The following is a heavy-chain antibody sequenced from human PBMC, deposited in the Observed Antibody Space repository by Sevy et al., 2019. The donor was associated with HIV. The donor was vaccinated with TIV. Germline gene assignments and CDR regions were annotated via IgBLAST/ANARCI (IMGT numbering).Heavy chain of an antibody. CDR2: IRFDGSKT. J-gene: IGHJ6*02. CDR1: GFTFSSYG. V-gene: IGHV3-30*02. D-gene: IGHD3-22*01. CDR3: VKEKYYYDSSGYGNYGMDV. Sequence: LSLTCAASGFTFSSYGMHWVRQAPGKGLEWVAFIRFDGSKTYYADSVKGRFTISRDNSKNRLYLQMNSLRAEDTALYYCVKEKYYYDSSGYGNYGMDVWGQGITVTVSS.